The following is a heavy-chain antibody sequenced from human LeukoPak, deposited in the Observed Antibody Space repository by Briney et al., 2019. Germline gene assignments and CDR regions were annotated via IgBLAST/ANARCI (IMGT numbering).Heavy chain of an antibody. V-gene: IGHV3-7*01. CDR2: IKQDGYEI. Sequence: GGSLRLSCAASGFSFSNHWMSWVRQAPGKGLEWVASIKQDGYEIYYVDSVKGRFTISRDNAKNSLYLQMDSLRVEDTAVYYCTRDPHALDFWGQGTRVTVSS. CDR1: GFSFSNHW. D-gene: IGHD3-9*01. CDR3: TRDPHALDF. J-gene: IGHJ1*01.